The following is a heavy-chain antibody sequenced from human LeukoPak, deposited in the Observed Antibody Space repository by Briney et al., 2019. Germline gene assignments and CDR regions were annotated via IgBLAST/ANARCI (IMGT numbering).Heavy chain of an antibody. CDR3: ARALGYSSSWYSFWFDP. J-gene: IGHJ5*02. CDR1: VYTFTSYY. CDR2: INPSGGST. D-gene: IGHD6-13*01. Sequence: ASVKVSCKASVYTFTSYYMHWVRQAPGQGLEWMGIINPSGGSTSYAQKFQGRVTMTRDTSTSTVYMELSSLRFEDTAVYYCARALGYSSSWYSFWFDPWGQGTLVTVSS. V-gene: IGHV1-46*01.